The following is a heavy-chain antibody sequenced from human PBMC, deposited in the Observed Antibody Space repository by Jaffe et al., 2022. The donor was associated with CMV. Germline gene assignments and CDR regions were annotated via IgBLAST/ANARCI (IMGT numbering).Heavy chain of an antibody. Sequence: EVQLLESGGGLVQPGGSLRLSCAASGFTFSSYAMSWVRQAPGKGLEWVSAISGSGGSTYYADSVKGRFTISRDNSKNTLYLQMNSLRAEDTAVYYCAKALGGYCSGGSCQMDYWGQGTLVTVSS. CDR2: ISGSGGST. CDR1: GFTFSSYA. J-gene: IGHJ4*02. V-gene: IGHV3-23*01. D-gene: IGHD2-15*01. CDR3: AKALGGYCSGGSCQMDY.